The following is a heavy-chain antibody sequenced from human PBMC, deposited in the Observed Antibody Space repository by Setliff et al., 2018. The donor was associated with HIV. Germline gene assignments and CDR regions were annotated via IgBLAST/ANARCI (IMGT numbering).Heavy chain of an antibody. CDR2: INPNSGHK. V-gene: IGHV1-2*04. D-gene: IGHD3-3*01. J-gene: IGHJ4*02. CDR1: GYTFTGYY. CDR3: ARGSPLQFLELDFEY. Sequence: ASVKVSCKASGYTFTGYYMHWVRQAPGQGLEWMGWINPNSGHKNYAQKFQGWVIMTRDTSLSTAHMELSRLRSDDTAVYYCARGSPLQFLELDFEYWGQGTLVTVSS.